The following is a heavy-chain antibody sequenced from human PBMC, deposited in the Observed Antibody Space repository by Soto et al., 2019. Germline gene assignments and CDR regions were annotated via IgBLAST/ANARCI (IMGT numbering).Heavy chain of an antibody. CDR3: ARPDIVGATTPFDY. D-gene: IGHD1-26*01. Sequence: PGGSLRLSCAASGFTFSSYWMHWVRQAPGKGLVWVSRINSDGSSTSYADSVKGRFTISRDNAKNTLYLQMNSLRAEDTAVYYCARPDIVGATTPFDYWGQGTLVTVSS. J-gene: IGHJ4*02. CDR1: GFTFSSYW. V-gene: IGHV3-74*01. CDR2: INSDGSST.